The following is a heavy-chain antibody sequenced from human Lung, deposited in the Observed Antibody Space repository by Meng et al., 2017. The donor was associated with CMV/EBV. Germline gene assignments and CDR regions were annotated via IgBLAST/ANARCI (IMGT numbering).Heavy chain of an antibody. CDR2: INPDSGGT. Sequence: ASXXVSXKPSGYTLTDYYLHWVRQAPGQGLEWMGWINPDSGGTYFAQKFQGRVTMTRDTSISTAYMELSSLRSADTAVYYCARVGRMTTRVRGVRYHSGLDVXGQGXTVTVSS. CDR1: GYTLTDYY. CDR3: ARVGRMTTRVRGVRYHSGLDV. V-gene: IGHV1-2*02. J-gene: IGHJ6*02. D-gene: IGHD3-10*01.